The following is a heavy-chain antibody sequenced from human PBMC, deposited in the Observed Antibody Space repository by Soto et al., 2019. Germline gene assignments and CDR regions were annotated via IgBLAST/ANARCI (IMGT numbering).Heavy chain of an antibody. CDR2: IYYSGST. Sequence: SETLSLTCTVSGGSISSGGYYWSWIRQHPGKGLEWIGYIYYSGSTYYNPSLKSRVTISVDTSKNQFSLKLSSVTAADTAVYYCARGGGTTVTNDAFDIWGQGTMVTVSS. J-gene: IGHJ3*02. V-gene: IGHV4-31*03. CDR3: ARGGGTTVTNDAFDI. D-gene: IGHD4-17*01. CDR1: GGSISSGGYY.